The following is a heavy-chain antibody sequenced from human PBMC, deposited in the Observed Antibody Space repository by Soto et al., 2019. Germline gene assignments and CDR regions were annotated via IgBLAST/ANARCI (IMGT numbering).Heavy chain of an antibody. Sequence: PGGSLRLSCAASGFTFSSYGMHWVRQAPGKGLEWVAVIWYDGSNKYYADSVKGRFTISRDNSKNTLYLQMNSLRAEDTAVYYCARGITLAAAAPVGNWFDPWGQGTLVTVSS. CDR3: ARGITLAAAAPVGNWFDP. V-gene: IGHV3-33*01. CDR2: IWYDGSNK. J-gene: IGHJ5*02. D-gene: IGHD6-13*01. CDR1: GFTFSSYG.